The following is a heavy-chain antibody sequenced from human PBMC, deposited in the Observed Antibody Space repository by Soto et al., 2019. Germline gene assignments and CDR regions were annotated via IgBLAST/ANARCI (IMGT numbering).Heavy chain of an antibody. J-gene: IGHJ6*02. CDR3: ARDLFHVVVTAQEGHGMDV. D-gene: IGHD2-21*02. Sequence: ASVKVSCKASGYTFTGYYMHWVRQAPGQGXEWMGWINPNSGGTNYAQKFQGRVTMTRDTSISTAYMELSRLRSDDTAVYYCARDLFHVVVTAQEGHGMDVWGQGPTVTVSS. CDR1: GYTFTGYY. V-gene: IGHV1-2*02. CDR2: INPNSGGT.